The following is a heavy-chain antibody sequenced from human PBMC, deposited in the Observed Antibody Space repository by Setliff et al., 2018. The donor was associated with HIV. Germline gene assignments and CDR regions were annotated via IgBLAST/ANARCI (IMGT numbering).Heavy chain of an antibody. CDR3: ARHRVITGSFDS. D-gene: IGHD3-10*01. V-gene: IGHV4-39*01. CDR1: GGSIRSSDYY. J-gene: IGHJ4*02. Sequence: SETLSLTCTVSGGSIRSSDYYWGWIRQPPGKGLEWIGSIYYSGSAYYNPSLKSRVTISVDTSKNQFSLRMNSVTAADTAPFYCARHRVITGSFDSWGQGLLVTVSS. CDR2: IYYSGSA.